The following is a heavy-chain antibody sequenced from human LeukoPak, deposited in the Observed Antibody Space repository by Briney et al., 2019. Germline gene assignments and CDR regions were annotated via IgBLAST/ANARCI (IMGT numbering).Heavy chain of an antibody. J-gene: IGHJ4*02. CDR3: ARQVPYSSNGFDY. Sequence: GESLKISCKCSGYSFTSYLIGWVRQMPGKGLEWMGIIYPGGSDNSYSPSFQGQVTISADKYISTAYLQCSSLKASNTAIYYCARQVPYSSNGFDYWGQGTLVTVSS. CDR2: IYPGGSDN. D-gene: IGHD6-13*01. V-gene: IGHV5-51*01. CDR1: GYSFTSYL.